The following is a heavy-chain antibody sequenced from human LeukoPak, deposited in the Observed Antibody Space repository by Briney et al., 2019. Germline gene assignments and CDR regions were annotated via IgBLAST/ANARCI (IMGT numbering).Heavy chain of an antibody. Sequence: GASVKVSCKASGYTFTSYGISWVRQAPGQGLEWMGWISAYNGNTNYAQKLQGRVTMTTDTSTSTAYMELRSLRSDDTAVYYCASHASYSSSWYRLHYFYMDVWGKGTTVTVSS. J-gene: IGHJ6*03. CDR1: GYTFTSYG. CDR3: ASHASYSSSWYRLHYFYMDV. V-gene: IGHV1-18*01. D-gene: IGHD6-13*01. CDR2: ISAYNGNT.